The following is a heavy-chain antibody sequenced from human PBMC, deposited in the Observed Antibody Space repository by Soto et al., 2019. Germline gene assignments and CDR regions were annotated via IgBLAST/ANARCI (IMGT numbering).Heavy chain of an antibody. CDR2: INWNDDK. D-gene: IGHD3-22*01. CDR1: GFSLSSTGVG. CDR3: ARSGHSSGFFYYDY. Sequence: QITLKESGPTLVKVTQTVTLTCTFSGFSLSSTGVGVGWIRQSPGKALEGLALINWNDDKRYNPSLQSRLTITKDTSKNQVVLTMTNMDPVDTATYYCARSGHSSGFFYYDYWGQGTLVTVSS. V-gene: IGHV2-5*01. J-gene: IGHJ4*02.